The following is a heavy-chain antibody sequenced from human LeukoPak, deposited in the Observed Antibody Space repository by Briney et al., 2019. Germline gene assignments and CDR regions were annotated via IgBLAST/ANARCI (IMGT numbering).Heavy chain of an antibody. V-gene: IGHV4-34*01. CDR3: ATYFYGEYSAYYFDY. CDR1: GGSFSDYY. D-gene: IGHD4-17*01. Sequence: PSETLSLTCAVYGGSFSDYYWTWIRQPPGKGLEWIGEINHRGSTHYNPSLKSRVTISVDTSKKQFSLKLSSVTAADTAVYFCATYFYGEYSAYYFDYWGQGTLVTVSS. CDR2: INHRGST. J-gene: IGHJ4*02.